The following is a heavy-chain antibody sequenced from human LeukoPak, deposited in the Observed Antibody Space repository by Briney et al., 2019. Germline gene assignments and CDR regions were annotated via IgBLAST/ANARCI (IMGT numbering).Heavy chain of an antibody. J-gene: IGHJ3*02. CDR3: ARDATYYYGSGRTDAFDI. Sequence: SETLSLTCSVSGGSISSNSYYWGWVRQPPGKGLEWIGSIYYTGTYYNPSLKSRATISVDTSKNQFSLKLTSVTAADTAVYYCARDATYYYGSGRTDAFDIWGQGTMVTVSS. CDR1: GGSISSNSYY. V-gene: IGHV4-39*02. D-gene: IGHD3-10*01. CDR2: IYYTGT.